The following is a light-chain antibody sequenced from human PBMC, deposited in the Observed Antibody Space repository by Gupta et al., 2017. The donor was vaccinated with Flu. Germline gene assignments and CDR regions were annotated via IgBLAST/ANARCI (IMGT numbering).Light chain of an antibody. CDR2: ATS. CDR3: QQEYYSFFT. CDR1: QDINNY. J-gene: IGKJ4*01. Sequence: DIQMTQSPSSVSASVGDRVTIICRASQDINNYLAWFQQKPGKAPKSLIYATSKVQSGVPSRFSGSGSGTEFTLTITSRQPEDFGTYYCQQEYYSFFTFGGGTEVEI. V-gene: IGKV1-16*01.